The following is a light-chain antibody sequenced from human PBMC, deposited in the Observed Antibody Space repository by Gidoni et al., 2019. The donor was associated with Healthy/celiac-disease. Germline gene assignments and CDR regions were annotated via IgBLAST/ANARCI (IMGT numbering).Light chain of an antibody. Sequence: NLMLTQPHSVSESPGKTVTISCTRSRGSLASNYVQWYQQRPGSAPTTVIYEDHQRPSGVPDRFSGSIDSSSNSASLTISGLKTEDEADYYCQSYDSSSVVFGGGTKLTVL. CDR1: RGSLASNY. CDR2: EDH. J-gene: IGLJ2*01. V-gene: IGLV6-57*04. CDR3: QSYDSSSVV.